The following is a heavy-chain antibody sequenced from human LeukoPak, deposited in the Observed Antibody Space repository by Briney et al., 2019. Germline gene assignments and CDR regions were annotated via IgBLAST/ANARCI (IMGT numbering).Heavy chain of an antibody. CDR1: GFAFSNYA. Sequence: GGSLRLSCAASGFAFSNYAMSWVRQAPGKGLGWVSRISAGGGSTFYADSVKGRFTISRDNSKSTLYLQMDSLRAEDTAVYYCAKTLNYYDSSGYKYYFDYWGQGTLVTVSS. D-gene: IGHD3-22*01. V-gene: IGHV3-23*01. CDR3: AKTLNYYDSSGYKYYFDY. J-gene: IGHJ4*02. CDR2: ISAGGGST.